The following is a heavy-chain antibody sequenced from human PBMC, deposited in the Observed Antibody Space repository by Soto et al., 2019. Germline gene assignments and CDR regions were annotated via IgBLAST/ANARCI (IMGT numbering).Heavy chain of an antibody. CDR1: GGSFSGYY. V-gene: IGHV4-34*01. CDR2: INHSGST. CDR3: ARARLAEFNSRTGFDP. D-gene: IGHD2-15*01. J-gene: IGHJ5*02. Sequence: SETLSLTCAVYGGSFSGYYWSWIRQPPGKGLEWIGEINHSGSTNYNPSLKSRVTISVDTSKNQFSLKLSSVTAADTAVYYCARARLAEFNSRTGFDPWGQGTLVTVSS.